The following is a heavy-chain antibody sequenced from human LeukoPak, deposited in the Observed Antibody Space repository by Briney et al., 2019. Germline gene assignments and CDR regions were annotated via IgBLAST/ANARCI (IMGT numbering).Heavy chain of an antibody. D-gene: IGHD6-19*01. Sequence: PSETLSLTCTVSGYSISSGYFWGWIRQPPGKGLEWIGSFYHSGITYYNPSLKSRVAISVDTSKNQFSLKLSSVTAADTAVYYCARSIAVAGSPPDYWGQGTPVTVSS. V-gene: IGHV4-38-2*02. CDR2: FYHSGIT. CDR1: GYSISSGYF. CDR3: ARSIAVAGSPPDY. J-gene: IGHJ4*02.